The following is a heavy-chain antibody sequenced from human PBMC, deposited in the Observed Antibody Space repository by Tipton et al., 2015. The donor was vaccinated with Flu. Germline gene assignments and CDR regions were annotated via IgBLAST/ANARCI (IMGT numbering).Heavy chain of an antibody. CDR1: GGSISSGSYY. CDR3: ARGGQWLDEYFQH. CDR2: IYTSGST. Sequence: LRLSCTVSGGSISSGSYYWSWIRQPAGKGLEWSGRIYTSGSTNYNPSLKSRVTISVDTSKNQFSLKLSSVTAADTAVYYCARGGQWLDEYFQHWGQGTLVTVSS. V-gene: IGHV4-61*02. J-gene: IGHJ1*01. D-gene: IGHD6-19*01.